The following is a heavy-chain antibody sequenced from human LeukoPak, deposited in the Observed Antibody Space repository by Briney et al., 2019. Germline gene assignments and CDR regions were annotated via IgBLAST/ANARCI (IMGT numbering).Heavy chain of an antibody. Sequence: GASVKVSCKASGGTFSSYAISWVRQAPGQGLEWMGGIIPIFGTANYAQKFQGRVTITADESTSTAYMELSSLRSEDTAVYYCASSPGYSYGYPFDYWGQGTLVTVSS. V-gene: IGHV1-69*13. J-gene: IGHJ4*02. CDR1: GGTFSSYA. D-gene: IGHD5-18*01. CDR2: IIPIFGTA. CDR3: ASSPGYSYGYPFDY.